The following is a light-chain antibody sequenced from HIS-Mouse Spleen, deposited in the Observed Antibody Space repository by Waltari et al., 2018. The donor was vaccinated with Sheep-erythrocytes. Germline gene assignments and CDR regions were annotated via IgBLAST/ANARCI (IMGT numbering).Light chain of an antibody. CDR3: MQALQTPLT. V-gene: IGKV2-28*01. J-gene: IGKJ4*01. CDR1: QSLLHSNGYNY. Sequence: DIVMTQSTLSLPVTPGEPASISCRSSQSLLHSNGYNYVDLYLQKPGQSSQLLIYLGSHRASGVPDRFSGSGSGTDFTLKISRVEAEDVGVYYCMQALQTPLTFGGGTKVEIK. CDR2: LGS.